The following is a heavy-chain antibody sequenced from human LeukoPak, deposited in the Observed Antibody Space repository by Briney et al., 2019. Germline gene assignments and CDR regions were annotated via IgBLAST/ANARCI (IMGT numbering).Heavy chain of an antibody. J-gene: IGHJ4*02. V-gene: IGHV1-2*02. CDR2: INPNSGGT. Sequence: GASVKVSCKASGYTFTGYYMHRVRQAPGQGLEWMGWINPNSGGTNYAQKFQGRVTMTRDTSISTAYMELSRLRSDDTAVYYCAREDYYGGNSGLPDYWGQGTLVTVSS. CDR1: GYTFTGYY. D-gene: IGHD4-23*01. CDR3: AREDYYGGNSGLPDY.